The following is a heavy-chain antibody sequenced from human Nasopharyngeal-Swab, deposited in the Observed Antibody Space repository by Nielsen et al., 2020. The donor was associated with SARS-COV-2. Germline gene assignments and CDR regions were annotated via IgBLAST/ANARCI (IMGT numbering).Heavy chain of an antibody. CDR2: IYHSGST. D-gene: IGHD2-2*01. CDR3: ASRPQLLLFWFDP. Sequence: LRGSRGKGLEWIGEIYHSGSTNYNPSLKSRVTISVDKSKNQFSLKLSSVTAADTAVYYCASRPQLLLFWFDPWGQGTLVTVSS. V-gene: IGHV4-4*02. J-gene: IGHJ5*02.